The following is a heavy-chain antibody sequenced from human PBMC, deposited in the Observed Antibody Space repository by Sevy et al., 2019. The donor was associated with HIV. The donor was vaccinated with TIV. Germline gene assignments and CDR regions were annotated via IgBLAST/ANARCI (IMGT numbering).Heavy chain of an antibody. CDR1: GFTFSSYT. Sequence: GGSLRLSCSASGFTFSSYTMIWVCQAPGRGLEWVSASSGTGSYIYYADSVKDRFTISRDNAKNLLYLQMNSLRAEDTAVNYCARDHGYCSGGSCYSGGYWGQGTLVTVSS. J-gene: IGHJ4*02. V-gene: IGHV3-21*06. D-gene: IGHD2-15*01. CDR2: SSGTGSYI. CDR3: ARDHGYCSGGSCYSGGY.